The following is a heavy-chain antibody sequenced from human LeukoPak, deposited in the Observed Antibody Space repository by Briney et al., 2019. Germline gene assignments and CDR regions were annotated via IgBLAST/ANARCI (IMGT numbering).Heavy chain of an antibody. CDR1: GYIFTSYG. V-gene: IGHV1-18*01. Sequence: GASVKVSCKASGYIFTSYGISWVRQAPGQGLEWMGWISVYNGDTTYAQKLQGRVTLTTDTSTTTAYMELRSLRYDDTAVYYCARGAGYDYVWKSYRYYDFWGQGTLVTVSS. J-gene: IGHJ4*02. D-gene: IGHD3-16*02. CDR2: ISVYNGDT. CDR3: ARGAGYDYVWKSYRYYDF.